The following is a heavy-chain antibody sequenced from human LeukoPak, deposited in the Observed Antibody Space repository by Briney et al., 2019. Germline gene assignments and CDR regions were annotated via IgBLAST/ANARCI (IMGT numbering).Heavy chain of an antibody. D-gene: IGHD3-3*01. V-gene: IGHV3-21*01. CDR3: ARDPFNYDFWSGPSPPDY. CDR1: GFTFSSYS. J-gene: IGHJ4*02. Sequence: GGSLRLSCAASGFTFSSYSMNWVRQAPGKGLEWVSSISSSSGYIYYADSVKGRFTISRDNAKNSLYLQMNSLRAEDTAVYYCARDPFNYDFWSGPSPPDYWGQGTLVTVSS. CDR2: ISSSSGYI.